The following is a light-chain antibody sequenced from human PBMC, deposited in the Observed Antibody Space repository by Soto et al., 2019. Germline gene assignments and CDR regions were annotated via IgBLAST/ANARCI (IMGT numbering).Light chain of an antibody. CDR3: QQYNSYSSWT. CDR1: QSVSSY. CDR2: DAS. V-gene: IGKV3-11*01. Sequence: EIVLTQSPATLSLSPGERSTLSCRASQSVSSYLAWYQQKPGQAPRLLIYDASTRATGIPARFSGSGSGTEFTLTISSLQPDDFATYYCQQYNSYSSWTFGQGTKVDIK. J-gene: IGKJ1*01.